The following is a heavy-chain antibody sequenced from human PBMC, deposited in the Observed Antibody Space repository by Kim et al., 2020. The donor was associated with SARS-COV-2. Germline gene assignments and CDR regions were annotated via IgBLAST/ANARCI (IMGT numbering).Heavy chain of an antibody. Sequence: SVKVSCKASGGTFSSYAISWVRQAPGQGLEWMGGIIPIFGTANYAQKFQGRVTITADESTSTAYMELSSLRSEDTAVYYCARGPQIAAAAAGWFDPWGQGTLVTVSS. V-gene: IGHV1-69*13. CDR3: ARGPQIAAAAAGWFDP. CDR1: GGTFSSYA. J-gene: IGHJ5*02. D-gene: IGHD6-13*01. CDR2: IIPIFGTA.